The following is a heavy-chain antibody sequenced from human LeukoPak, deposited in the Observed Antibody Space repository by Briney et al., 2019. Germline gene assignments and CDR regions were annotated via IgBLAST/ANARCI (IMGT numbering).Heavy chain of an antibody. CDR2: INPSGGST. J-gene: IGHJ4*02. D-gene: IGHD6-19*01. CDR1: GYTFTSYY. CDR3: ARDHQQWLTTGAYFDY. Sequence: ASVKVSCKASGYTFTSYYMHWVRQAPGQGLEWMGIINPSGGSTSYAQKFQGRVTMTRDTSTSTVYMELSSLRSEDTAVYYCARDHQQWLTTGAYFDYWGQGTLVTVSS. V-gene: IGHV1-46*01.